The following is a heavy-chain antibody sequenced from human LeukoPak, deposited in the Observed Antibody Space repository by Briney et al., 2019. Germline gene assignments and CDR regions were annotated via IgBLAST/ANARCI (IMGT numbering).Heavy chain of an antibody. J-gene: IGHJ4*02. CDR2: INPNSGGT. CDR1: GYTFTGYY. CDR3: ARVTYYYGSGDY. D-gene: IGHD3-10*01. V-gene: IGHV1-2*02. Sequence: ASVKVSCKASGYTFTGYYMHWVRQAPGQGLEWMGWINPNSGGTNYAQKFQGRVTMTRDTSISTAYMELSRLRPDDTAVYYCARVTYYYGSGDYWGQGTLVTVSS.